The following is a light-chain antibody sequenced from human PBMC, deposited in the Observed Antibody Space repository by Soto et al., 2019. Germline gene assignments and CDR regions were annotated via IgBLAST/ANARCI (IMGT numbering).Light chain of an antibody. Sequence: SVLTQPPSASGTPGQRVTISCSGRSANIGTNFVCWYQQLPGTAPKLLIYSNNQRPSGVPDRFSGSKSGTSASLAISGLRSEDEANYYCVAWDDSLSGLVFGTGTKVTVL. CDR3: VAWDDSLSGLV. V-gene: IGLV1-47*02. CDR2: SNN. J-gene: IGLJ1*01. CDR1: SANIGTNF.